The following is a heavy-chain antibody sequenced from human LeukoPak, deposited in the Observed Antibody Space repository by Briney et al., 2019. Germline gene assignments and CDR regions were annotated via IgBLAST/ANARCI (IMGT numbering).Heavy chain of an antibody. D-gene: IGHD2-2*01. J-gene: IGHJ4*02. Sequence: ASVKVSCKASGYTFTSYYMHWVRQAPGQGLEWMGIINPSGGSTSYAQKFQGRVTMTRDTSTSTVYMELSSLRSEDTAVYYCARNIVVVPAALHFDYWGQGTLVTVSS. V-gene: IGHV1-46*03. CDR3: ARNIVVVPAALHFDY. CDR1: GYTFTSYY. CDR2: INPSGGST.